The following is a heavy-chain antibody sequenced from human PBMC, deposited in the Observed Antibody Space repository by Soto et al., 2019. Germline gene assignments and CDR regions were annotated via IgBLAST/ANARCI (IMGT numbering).Heavy chain of an antibody. Sequence: GGSLRLSCAASGFTFSSYGMHWVRQAPGKGLEWVAVISYDGSNKYYADYVKGRFTISRDNSKNTLYLQMNSLRAEDTAVYYCAKDADYDILTGYYGPAFDIWGQGTMVTVSS. CDR3: AKDADYDILTGYYGPAFDI. CDR2: ISYDGSNK. CDR1: GFTFSSYG. D-gene: IGHD3-9*01. V-gene: IGHV3-30*18. J-gene: IGHJ3*02.